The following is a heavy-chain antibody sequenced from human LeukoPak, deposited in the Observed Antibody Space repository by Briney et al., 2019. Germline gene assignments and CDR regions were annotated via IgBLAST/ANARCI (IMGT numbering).Heavy chain of an antibody. V-gene: IGHV3-11*01. Sequence: PGGSLRLSCAASGFTFSDYYMSWIRQAPGKGLEWVSYISSSGSTIYYADSVKGRFTISRDNAKNSLHLQMNSLRAEDTAVYYCARDTPDYYDSSGSGLDYWGQGTLVTVSS. J-gene: IGHJ4*02. D-gene: IGHD3-22*01. CDR3: ARDTPDYYDSSGSGLDY. CDR1: GFTFSDYY. CDR2: ISSSGSTI.